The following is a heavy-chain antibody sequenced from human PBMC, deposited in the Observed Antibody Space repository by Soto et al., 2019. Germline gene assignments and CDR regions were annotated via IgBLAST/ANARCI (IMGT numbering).Heavy chain of an antibody. CDR2: ISSSGSTI. Sequence: PGGSLRLSCAASGFTFSDYYMSWIRQAPGKGLEWVSYISSSGSTIYYADSVKGRFTISRDNAKNSLYLQMNSLRAEDTAVYYCATTLPAAMLSFDYWGQGTLVTVSS. CDR1: GFTFSDYY. V-gene: IGHV3-11*01. CDR3: ATTLPAAMLSFDY. J-gene: IGHJ4*02. D-gene: IGHD2-2*01.